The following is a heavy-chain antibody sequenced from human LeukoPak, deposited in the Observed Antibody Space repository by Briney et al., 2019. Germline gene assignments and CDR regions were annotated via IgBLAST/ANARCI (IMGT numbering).Heavy chain of an antibody. Sequence: ASVKVSCKASGYTFTSYDINWVRQATGQGLEWMGWMNPNSGNTGYAQKFQGRATMTRNTSISTAYMELSSLRSEDTAVYYCARGMVVAATRYYYGMDVWGQGTTVTVSS. CDR2: MNPNSGNT. J-gene: IGHJ6*02. D-gene: IGHD2-15*01. CDR3: ARGMVVAATRYYYGMDV. CDR1: GYTFTSYD. V-gene: IGHV1-8*01.